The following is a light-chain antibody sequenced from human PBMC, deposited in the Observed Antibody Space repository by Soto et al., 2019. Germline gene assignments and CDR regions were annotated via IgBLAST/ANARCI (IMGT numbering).Light chain of an antibody. Sequence: QPVLTQSPSASASLGASVKLTCTLSSGHSSYAIAWHQQQPEKGPRYLMKLNSDGSYSKGDGIPDRFSGSSSGAERYLTISSLQSEDEADYYCQTWGTGTGVFGGGTKLTVL. V-gene: IGLV4-69*01. CDR3: QTWGTGTGV. CDR2: LNSDGSY. J-gene: IGLJ3*02. CDR1: SGHSSYA.